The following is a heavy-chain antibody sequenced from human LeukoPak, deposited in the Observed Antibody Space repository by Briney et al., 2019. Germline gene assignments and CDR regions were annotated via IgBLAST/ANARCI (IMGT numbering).Heavy chain of an antibody. V-gene: IGHV5-51*01. CDR3: ARHFPFDYYDSSGYPPFDY. CDR2: IYPGDSDT. Sequence: NPGESLKISCKGSGYSFTGYWIGWVRQMPGKGLEWMGIIYPGDSDTRYSPSFQGQVTISADKSISTAYLQWSSLKASDTAMYYCARHFPFDYYDSSGYPPFDYWGQGTLVTVSS. J-gene: IGHJ4*02. D-gene: IGHD3-22*01. CDR1: GYSFTGYW.